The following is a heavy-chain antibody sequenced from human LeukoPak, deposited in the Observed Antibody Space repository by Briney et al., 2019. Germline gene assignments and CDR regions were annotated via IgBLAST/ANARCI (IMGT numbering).Heavy chain of an antibody. V-gene: IGHV3-23*01. CDR1: RFTFSSYA. Sequence: GGSLRLSCAASRFTFSSYAMSWVRQAPGKGLEWVSAISGSGGSTYYADSVKGRFTISRDNSKNTLYLQMNSLRAEDTAVYYCAKVEWFGELLYRRPFDYWGQGTLVTVSS. CDR3: AKVEWFGELLYRRPFDY. D-gene: IGHD3-10*01. J-gene: IGHJ4*02. CDR2: ISGSGGST.